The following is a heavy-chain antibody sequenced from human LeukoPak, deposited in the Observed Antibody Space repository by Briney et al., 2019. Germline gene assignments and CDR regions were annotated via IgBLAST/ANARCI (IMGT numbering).Heavy chain of an antibody. CDR1: GFTFSSYS. V-gene: IGHV3-21*01. D-gene: IGHD5-18*01. J-gene: IGHJ4*02. CDR3: ARNSYGYSHFDY. Sequence: GGSLRLSCAASGFTFSSYSMNWVRQAPGKGLEWVSSISSSSSYIYYADSVKGRFTISRDNAKSSLYLQMNSLRAEDTAVYYCARNSYGYSHFDYWGQGTLVTVSS. CDR2: ISSSSSYI.